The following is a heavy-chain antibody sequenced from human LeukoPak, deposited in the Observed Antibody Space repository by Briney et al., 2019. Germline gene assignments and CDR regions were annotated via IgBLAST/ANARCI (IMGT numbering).Heavy chain of an antibody. Sequence: SETLSLTCAVYGGSFSGYYWSWIRQPPGKGLEWIGEINHSGSTNYNPSLKSRVTISVDTSKNQFSLKLSSVTAADTAVYYCARGLGNIVVVPAAIGHFDYWGQGTLVTVSS. CDR2: INHSGST. CDR1: GGSFSGYY. D-gene: IGHD2-2*02. V-gene: IGHV4-34*01. J-gene: IGHJ4*02. CDR3: ARGLGNIVVVPAAIGHFDY.